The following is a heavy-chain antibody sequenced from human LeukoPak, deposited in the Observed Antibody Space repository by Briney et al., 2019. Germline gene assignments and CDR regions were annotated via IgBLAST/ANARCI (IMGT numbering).Heavy chain of an antibody. CDR3: AKVGGYDFSYYFDY. D-gene: IGHD5-12*01. J-gene: IGHJ4*02. CDR1: GFTFSSYG. CDR2: ISYDGSNK. V-gene: IGHV3-30*18. Sequence: GSLRLSCAASGFTFSSYGMHWVRQAPGKGLEWVAVISYDGSNKYYADSVKGRFTISRDNSKNTLYLQMNSLRAEDTAVYYCAKVGGYDFSYYFDYWGQGTLVTVSS.